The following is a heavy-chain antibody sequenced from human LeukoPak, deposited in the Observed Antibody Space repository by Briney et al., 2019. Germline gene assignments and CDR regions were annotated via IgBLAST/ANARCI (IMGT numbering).Heavy chain of an antibody. V-gene: IGHV4-39*01. Sequence: KPSETLSLTCNVSGGAISSTAYYWGWIRQPPGKRLEWIGSIYYSGSTYYNPSLKSRVTISVDTSHNQFSLKLNSVTAADTALYYCARHPPYGSRNWGAYYFDSWGQGTLVTVSS. J-gene: IGHJ4*02. CDR3: ARHPPYGSRNWGAYYFDS. CDR2: IYYSGST. CDR1: GGAISSTAYY. D-gene: IGHD3-10*01.